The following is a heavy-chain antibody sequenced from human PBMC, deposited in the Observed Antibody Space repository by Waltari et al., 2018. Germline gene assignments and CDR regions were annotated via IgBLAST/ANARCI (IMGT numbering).Heavy chain of an antibody. Sequence: QVQLVESGGGVVQPGGSLRLSCAASGFTFSSYGMHWVRQAPGKGLAWVSFIRYDGSNKYYADSVKGRFTISRDNSKNTLYLQMNSLRAEDTAVYYCALVVPAAMRGWGQGTLVTVSS. J-gene: IGHJ4*02. CDR2: IRYDGSNK. CDR1: GFTFSSYG. V-gene: IGHV3-30*02. CDR3: ALVVPAAMRG. D-gene: IGHD2-2*01.